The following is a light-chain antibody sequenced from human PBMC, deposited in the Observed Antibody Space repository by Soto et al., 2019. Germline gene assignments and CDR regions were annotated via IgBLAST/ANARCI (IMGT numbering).Light chain of an antibody. CDR3: QQYGRSPLT. Sequence: EIVLTQSPGTLSLSPGERATLSCRASQSVSNSYLAWYQQKPGQAPRLLIYDTSSRATGIPDRFSGSGSGTDFTLTISRLEPEDFAVDYCQQYGRSPLTFGGGTKVEIK. J-gene: IGKJ4*01. CDR2: DTS. CDR1: QSVSNSY. V-gene: IGKV3-20*01.